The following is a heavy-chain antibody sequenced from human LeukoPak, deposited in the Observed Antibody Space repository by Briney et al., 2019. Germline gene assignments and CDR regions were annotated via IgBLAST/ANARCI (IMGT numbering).Heavy chain of an antibody. CDR1: GGSISSYY. V-gene: IGHV4-59*12. Sequence: SETLSLTCTVSGGSISSYYWSWIRQPPGKGLEWIGYIYYSGSTNYNPSLKSRVTISVDTSKNQFSLKLSSVTAADTAVYYCARGVYDFWSGYPPCYMDVWGKGTTVTVSS. J-gene: IGHJ6*03. CDR2: IYYSGST. D-gene: IGHD3-3*01. CDR3: ARGVYDFWSGYPPCYMDV.